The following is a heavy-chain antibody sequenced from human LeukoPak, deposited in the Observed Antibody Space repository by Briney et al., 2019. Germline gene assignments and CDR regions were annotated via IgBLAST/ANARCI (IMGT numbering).Heavy chain of an antibody. Sequence: ESGPTLVNPTQTLTLTCTFSGFSLSTRGMCVSWIRQPPGKALEWLARIDWDDDKYYSTSLKTRLTVSKDTSKNQVVLRMTNMDPVDTATYYCARILPGNSVYFDFWGQGTLVTVSS. V-gene: IGHV2-70*11. CDR2: IDWDDDK. J-gene: IGHJ4*02. CDR3: ARILPGNSVYFDF. D-gene: IGHD6-13*01. CDR1: GFSLSTRGMC.